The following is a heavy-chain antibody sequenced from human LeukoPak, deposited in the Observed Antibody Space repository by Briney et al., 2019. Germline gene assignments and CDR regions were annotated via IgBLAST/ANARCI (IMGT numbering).Heavy chain of an antibody. CDR3: AKTRPLDSSSWSHGDY. J-gene: IGHJ4*02. Sequence: AGGSLRLSCAASEFTFSSYSMNWVRQAPGKGLEWVSSISSSSSYIYYADSVKGRFTISRDNAKNSLYLQMNSLRAEDTAVYYCAKTRPLDSSSWSHGDYWGQGTLVTVSS. D-gene: IGHD6-13*01. CDR2: ISSSSSYI. CDR1: EFTFSSYS. V-gene: IGHV3-21*04.